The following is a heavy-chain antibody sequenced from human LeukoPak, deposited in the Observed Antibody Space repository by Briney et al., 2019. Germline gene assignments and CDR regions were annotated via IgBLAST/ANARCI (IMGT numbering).Heavy chain of an antibody. D-gene: IGHD3-22*01. CDR3: ARLDYYDSSGFVY. CDR1: GGSVSSGSYY. V-gene: IGHV4-61*01. Sequence: PSETLSLTCTVSGGSVSSGSYYWSWIRQPPGKGLEWIGYIYYSGSTYYNPSLKSRVTISVDTSKNQFSLKLSSVTAADTAVYYCARLDYYDSSGFVYWGQGTLVTVSS. CDR2: IYYSGST. J-gene: IGHJ4*02.